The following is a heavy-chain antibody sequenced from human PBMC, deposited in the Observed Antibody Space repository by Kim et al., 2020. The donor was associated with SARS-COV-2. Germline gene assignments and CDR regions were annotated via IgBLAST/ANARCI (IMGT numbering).Heavy chain of an antibody. CDR3: ARDQAAPTYYYGSGSYYPPFDF. CDR2: ISFHNGNT. D-gene: IGHD3-10*01. CDR1: DYTLSNYG. J-gene: IGHJ4*02. Sequence: ASVKVSCKAADYTLSNYGISWVRQAPGRGLEWMGWISFHNGNTHYAQKLQGRVTMTADTSTSTAYMELRSLGSDDTAVYYCARDQAAPTYYYGSGSYYPPFDFWGQGTLVTVFS. V-gene: IGHV1-18*01.